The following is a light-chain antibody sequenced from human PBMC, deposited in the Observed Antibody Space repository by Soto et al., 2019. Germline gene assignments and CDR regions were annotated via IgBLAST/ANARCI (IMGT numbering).Light chain of an antibody. Sequence: QSVLTQPASVSGSPGQSITISCTGTSSDVGGYNFVSWYQQHPGKVPKLMIFDVNSRPSGVSDRFSGSKSGNTASLTISGLQAEDGGDYTSSSTHVFGSGTKLTVL. V-gene: IGLV2-14*03. CDR3: SSTHV. J-gene: IGLJ1*01. CDR1: SSDVGGYNF. CDR2: DVN.